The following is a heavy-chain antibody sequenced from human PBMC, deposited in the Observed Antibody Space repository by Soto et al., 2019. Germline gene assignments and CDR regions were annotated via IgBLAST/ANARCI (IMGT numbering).Heavy chain of an antibody. CDR1: VFTPTTTP. CDR2: ISGTASRT. CDR3: ATSFRYFDN. Sequence: PGGSLRRSCAGSVFTPTTTPLSWVRQPPGKGLEWVTTISGTASRTYYVDSVKGRFFISRDNSKNTVTLQMNNLTVDDTAVYYCATSFRYFDNWGQGTRVIVSS. J-gene: IGHJ4*02. V-gene: IGHV3-23*01. D-gene: IGHD3-9*01.